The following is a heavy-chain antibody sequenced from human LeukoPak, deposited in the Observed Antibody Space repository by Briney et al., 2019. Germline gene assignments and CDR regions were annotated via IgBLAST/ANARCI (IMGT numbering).Heavy chain of an antibody. CDR2: ISSSGSTI. CDR3: AKTNVLRFLEWLPASDY. Sequence: GGSLRVSCAASGFTFSDYYMSWIRQAPGNGLEWASYISSSGSTIYYADSVKGRFTISRDNAKNSLYLQMNSLRAEDTAVYYCAKTNVLRFLEWLPASDYWGQGTLVTVSS. CDR1: GFTFSDYY. D-gene: IGHD3-3*01. V-gene: IGHV3-11*01. J-gene: IGHJ4*02.